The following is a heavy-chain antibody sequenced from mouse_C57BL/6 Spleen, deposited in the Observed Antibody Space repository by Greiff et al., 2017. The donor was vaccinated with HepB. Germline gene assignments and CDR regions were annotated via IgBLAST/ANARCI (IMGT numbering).Heavy chain of an antibody. CDR3: ARSNYCFDY. CDR2: INPNNGGT. Sequence: VQLQQSGPELVKPGASVKISCKASGYTFTDYYMNWVKQSHGKSLEWIGDINPNNGGTSYNQKFKGKATLTVDKSSSTAYMELRSLTSEDSAVYYCARSNYCFDYWGQGTTLTVSS. CDR1: GYTFTDYY. D-gene: IGHD2-5*01. J-gene: IGHJ2*01. V-gene: IGHV1-26*01.